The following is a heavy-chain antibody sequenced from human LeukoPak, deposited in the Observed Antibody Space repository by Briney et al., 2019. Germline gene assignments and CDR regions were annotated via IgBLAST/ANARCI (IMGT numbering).Heavy chain of an antibody. CDR2: INHSGST. V-gene: IGHV4-34*01. CDR1: GGSFSGYY. Sequence: SSETLSLTCAVYGGSFSGYYWSWIRQPPGKGLEWLGEINHSGSTNYNPSLKSRVAISVDTSKNQFSLKLSSVTAADTAVYYCASFSLNCSSTNCYTDLDYWGQGTLVTVSS. J-gene: IGHJ4*02. CDR3: ASFSLNCSSTNCYTDLDY. D-gene: IGHD2-2*02.